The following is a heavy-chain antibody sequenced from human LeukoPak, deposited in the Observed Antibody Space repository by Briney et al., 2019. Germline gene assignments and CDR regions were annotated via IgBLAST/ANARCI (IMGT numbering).Heavy chain of an antibody. Sequence: GGSLRLSCAASGFTSNNYYMSWIRRAPGKGLEWISYISISGYSTYYADSVKGRFTISRDNAKNSLYLQMNNLRPEDTAFYYCARRYDFWSGYYGWFDPWGQGTLVTVSS. V-gene: IGHV3-11*04. D-gene: IGHD3-3*01. J-gene: IGHJ5*02. CDR1: GFTSNNYY. CDR3: ARRYDFWSGYYGWFDP. CDR2: ISISGYST.